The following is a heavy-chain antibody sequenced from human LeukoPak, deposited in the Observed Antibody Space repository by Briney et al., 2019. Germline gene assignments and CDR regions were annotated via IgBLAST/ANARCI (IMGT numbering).Heavy chain of an antibody. CDR3: AKDPTYYYDSSGYYRDRWYFDY. D-gene: IGHD3-22*01. CDR2: IRYDGSNK. V-gene: IGHV3-30*02. CDR1: GFTFSSYG. J-gene: IGHJ4*02. Sequence: GGSLRLSCAASGFTFSSYGMHWVRQAPGKGLEWVAFIRYDGSNKYYADSVKGRFTISRDNSKNTLYLQMNSLRAEDTAVYYCAKDPTYYYDSSGYYRDRWYFDYWGQGTLVTVSS.